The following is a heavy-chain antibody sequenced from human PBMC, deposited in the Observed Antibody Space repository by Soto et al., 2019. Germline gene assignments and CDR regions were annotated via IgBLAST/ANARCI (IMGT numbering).Heavy chain of an antibody. Sequence: QVQLVESGGGVVQPGRSLRLSCAVSGFTVSTYGMHWVRQAPGKGLEWVAVISRDGGTKYYAVSVKGRFTISRDNSRNTLFLEMKSLRGDDMAVYYCTGEVASGYWGQGTLVTVS. CDR2: ISRDGGTK. CDR1: GFTVSTYG. V-gene: IGHV3-30*03. CDR3: TGEVASGY. J-gene: IGHJ4*02. D-gene: IGHD2-8*02.